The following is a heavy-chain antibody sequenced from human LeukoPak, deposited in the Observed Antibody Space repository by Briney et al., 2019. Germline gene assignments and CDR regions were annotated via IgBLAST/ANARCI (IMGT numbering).Heavy chain of an antibody. CDR3: ARDRKQQLENWFDP. D-gene: IGHD6-13*01. CDR2: INHSGST. CDR1: GGSFSGYY. J-gene: IGHJ5*02. Sequence: SETLSLTCAVYGGSFSGYYWSWIRQPPGKGLEWIGEINHSGSTNYNPSLKSRVTISVDTSKNQSSLKLSSVTAADTAVYYCARDRKQQLENWFDPWGQGTLVTVSS. V-gene: IGHV4-34*01.